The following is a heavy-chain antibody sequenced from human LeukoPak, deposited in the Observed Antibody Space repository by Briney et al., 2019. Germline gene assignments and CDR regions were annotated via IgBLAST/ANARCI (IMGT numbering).Heavy chain of an antibody. V-gene: IGHV3-66*01. CDR2: IYSGGST. J-gene: IGHJ6*02. CDR3: ARGPVPRGMDV. Sequence: PGGSLRVSCAASGFTVNSNYMSWVRQAPGKGLEWISVIYSGGSTYYADSVKGRFTISRDNSKNTVYLQMNSLRAEDTAVFYCARGPVPRGMDVWGQGTTVTVS. CDR1: GFTVNSNY.